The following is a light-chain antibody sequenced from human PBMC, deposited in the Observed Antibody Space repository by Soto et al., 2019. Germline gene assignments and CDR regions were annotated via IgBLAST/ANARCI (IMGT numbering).Light chain of an antibody. Sequence: QSVLTQPASVSGSSGQSITISCTGTSSDVGSYNLVSWHQQHPGKAPKLIIYEGDKRPSGVSNRFSGSKSGNTASLTISGLQAEDEADYYCCSYTSDDVRYVFGTGTKVTVL. CDR3: CSYTSDDVRYV. J-gene: IGLJ1*01. V-gene: IGLV2-14*02. CDR2: EGD. CDR1: SSDVGSYNL.